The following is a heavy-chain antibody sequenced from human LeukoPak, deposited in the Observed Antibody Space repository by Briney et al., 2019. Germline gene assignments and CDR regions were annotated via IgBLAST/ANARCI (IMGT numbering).Heavy chain of an antibody. D-gene: IGHD3-10*01. V-gene: IGHV1-18*01. CDR1: GLTFTSYG. J-gene: IGHJ4*02. Sequence: ASVKVSCKASGLTFTSYGISWVRQAPGQGLEWMGAYNGNTNYAQKLQGRITMTTHTSTNTAYMELTSLRSDDTAVYYCARFYYASGTYYRFWGQGTLVTVSS. CDR2: AYNGNT. CDR3: ARFYYASGTYYRF.